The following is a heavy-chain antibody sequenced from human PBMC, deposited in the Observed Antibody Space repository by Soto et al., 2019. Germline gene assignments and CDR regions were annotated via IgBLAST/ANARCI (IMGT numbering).Heavy chain of an antibody. V-gene: IGHV3-53*01. CDR3: ASHYYDILTGYSPGAFDI. CDR2: IYSGGST. Sequence: GGSLRLSCAASGFTVSSNYMSWVRQAPGKGLEWVSVIYSGGSTYYADSVKGRFTISRDNSKNTLYLQMNSLRAEDTAVYYCASHYYDILTGYSPGAFDIWGQGTMVTVSS. J-gene: IGHJ3*02. D-gene: IGHD3-9*01. CDR1: GFTVSSNY.